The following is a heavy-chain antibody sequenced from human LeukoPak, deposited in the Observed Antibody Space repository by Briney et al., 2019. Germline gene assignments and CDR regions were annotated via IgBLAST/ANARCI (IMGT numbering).Heavy chain of an antibody. V-gene: IGHV1-18*01. CDR3: ARAKIGYYGSGSYNYYMDV. CDR1: GYTFTSYG. Sequence: GASVKVSCKASGYTFTSYGISWVRQAPGQGLEWMGWSSAYNGNTNYAQKLQGRVTMTTDTSTSTAYMELRSLRSDDTAVYYCARAKIGYYGSGSYNYYMDVWGKGTTVTVSS. D-gene: IGHD3-10*01. J-gene: IGHJ6*03. CDR2: SSAYNGNT.